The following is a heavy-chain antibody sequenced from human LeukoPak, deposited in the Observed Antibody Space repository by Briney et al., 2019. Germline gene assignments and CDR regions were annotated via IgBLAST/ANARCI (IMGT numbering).Heavy chain of an antibody. CDR1: GFAFSSYW. Sequence: GGSLRLPCAASGFAFSSYWMYWVRQAPGKGLVWVSRINSDGSTTSYADSVKGRFTISRDNAKNTLYLQMNSLRAEDTAVYYCARYISGAGDYWGQGTLVTVSS. CDR3: ARYISGAGDY. J-gene: IGHJ4*02. CDR2: INSDGSTT. V-gene: IGHV3-74*01. D-gene: IGHD6-13*01.